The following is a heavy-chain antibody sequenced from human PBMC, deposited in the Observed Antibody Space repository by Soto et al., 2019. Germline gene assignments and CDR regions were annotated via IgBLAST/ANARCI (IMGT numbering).Heavy chain of an antibody. CDR1: GGSFSGYY. J-gene: IGHJ4*02. D-gene: IGHD3-16*01. CDR2: INHSGST. CDR3: ARSMGTFSH. V-gene: IGHV4-34*01. Sequence: SETLSITCAVYGGSFSGYYWSWIRQPPGKGLEWIGEINHSGSTNYNPSLKSRVTISVDTSKNQFSLKLSSVTAADTAVYYCARSMGTFSHWGQGTLVTVSS.